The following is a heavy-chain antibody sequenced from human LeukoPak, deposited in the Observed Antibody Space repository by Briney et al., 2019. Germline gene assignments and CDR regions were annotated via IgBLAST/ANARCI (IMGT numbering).Heavy chain of an antibody. CDR2: IYSGGST. D-gene: IGHD3-16*02. Sequence: PGGSLRLSCAASGFTVSSNYMSWVRQAPGKGPEWVSVIYSGGSTYYADSVKGRFTISRDNSKNTLYLQMNSLRAEDTAVYYCASFIYVWGSYPTDYWGQGTLVTVSS. CDR1: GFTVSSNY. J-gene: IGHJ4*02. V-gene: IGHV3-66*01. CDR3: ASFIYVWGSYPTDY.